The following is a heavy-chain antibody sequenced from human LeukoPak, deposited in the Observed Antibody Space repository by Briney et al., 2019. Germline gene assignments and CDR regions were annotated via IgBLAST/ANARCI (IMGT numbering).Heavy chain of an antibody. CDR2: MWYDGSRE. D-gene: IGHD1-26*01. V-gene: IGHV3-33*01. CDR1: GFILSTHG. CDR3: ARDLSFGSLDF. Sequence: GGSLRLSCAASGFILSTHGMHWVRQVPGKGLEWVAGMWYDGSREDYADSVKGRFTISGDMSKNTLNLQMNSLRVEDTAMFYCARDLSFGSLDFRGQGTLVTVSS. J-gene: IGHJ4*02.